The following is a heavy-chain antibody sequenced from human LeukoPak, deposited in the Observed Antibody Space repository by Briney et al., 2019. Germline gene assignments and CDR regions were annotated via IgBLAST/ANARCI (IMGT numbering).Heavy chain of an antibody. J-gene: IGHJ4*02. CDR1: GGSISSGSYY. D-gene: IGHD1-14*01. CDR2: IYTSGST. Sequence: SQTLSLTCTVPGGSISSGSYYWSWIRHPGRKGLEWIGRIYTSGSTNYNPSLKNRVTISVDTSKNQFSLKRSSVTAADTAVYYCARDQGDDRDYWGQGTLVTVSS. CDR3: ARDQGDDRDY. V-gene: IGHV4-61*02.